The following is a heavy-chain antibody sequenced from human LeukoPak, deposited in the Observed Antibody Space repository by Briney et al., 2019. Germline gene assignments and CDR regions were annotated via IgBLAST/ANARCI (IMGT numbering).Heavy chain of an antibody. D-gene: IGHD3-22*01. CDR3: ARDGPRGYYYVDY. V-gene: IGHV3-23*01. J-gene: IGHJ4*02. Sequence: PGGSLRLSCAASGFTFSSYAMSWVRQAPGKGLEWVSGISGSGASADYADSVKSRFTISRDNAKNSLYLQMNSLRAEDTAVYYCARDGPRGYYYVDYWGQGTLVTVSS. CDR1: GFTFSSYA. CDR2: ISGSGASA.